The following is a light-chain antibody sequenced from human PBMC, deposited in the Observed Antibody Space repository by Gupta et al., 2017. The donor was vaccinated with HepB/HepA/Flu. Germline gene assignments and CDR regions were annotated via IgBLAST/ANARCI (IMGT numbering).Light chain of an antibody. V-gene: IGKV3-20*01. CDR3: HPNGHSVRT. Sequence: IVLTQSPGTLSLSPGERATLSCRASQNINSNSLAWYQKKFGQAPRLLIYAISTRTTGIPDRFSGRGSGTDSTLSVSRLEPEDFAVYYCHPNGHSVRTFGQGTKVEAK. CDR1: QNINSNS. J-gene: IGKJ1*01. CDR2: AIS.